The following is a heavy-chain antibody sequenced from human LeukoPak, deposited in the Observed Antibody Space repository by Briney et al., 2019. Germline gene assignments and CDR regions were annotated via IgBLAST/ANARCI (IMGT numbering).Heavy chain of an antibody. CDR3: ARHGATGDYFDY. J-gene: IGHJ4*02. D-gene: IGHD1-1*01. CDR2: IYYSGST. Sequence: SETLSLTCTVSGGSISSYYWSWIRQPPGKGLEWIGYIYYSGSTNYNPSLKSRVTILVDTSKNQFSLKLSSVTAADTAVYYCARHGATGDYFDYWGQGTLVTVSS. CDR1: GGSISSYY. V-gene: IGHV4-59*01.